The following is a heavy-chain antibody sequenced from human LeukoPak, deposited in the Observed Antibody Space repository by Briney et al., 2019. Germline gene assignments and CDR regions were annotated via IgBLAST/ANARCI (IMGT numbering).Heavy chain of an antibody. D-gene: IGHD6-19*01. CDR3: AKDSSGWYLAPYYFDY. V-gene: IGHV3-23*01. CDR1: GFTFATYA. J-gene: IGHJ4*02. Sequence: PLGALRLSCAASGFTFATYAMNWVRQAPGKGLEWVSLISASGGSTYYADSVKGRFTVSRDNSKNMLYLQMNSLRAEDTAVYYCAKDSSGWYLAPYYFDYWGQGTLVTVSS. CDR2: ISASGGST.